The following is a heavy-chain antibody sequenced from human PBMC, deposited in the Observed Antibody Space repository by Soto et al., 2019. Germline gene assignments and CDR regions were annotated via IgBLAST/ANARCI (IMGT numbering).Heavy chain of an antibody. CDR1: GYTFTGYY. Sequence: ASVKVSCKASGYTFTGYYIHWVRQAPGQRLEWMGYINPNSGGPNYAQKFQGRVTMTRDTSISTAYMELSRLRSDDTAVYFCARDYWSGDTYYYGMDVWGQGTTVTVSS. D-gene: IGHD3-3*01. CDR2: INPNSGGP. J-gene: IGHJ6*02. CDR3: ARDYWSGDTYYYGMDV. V-gene: IGHV1-2*02.